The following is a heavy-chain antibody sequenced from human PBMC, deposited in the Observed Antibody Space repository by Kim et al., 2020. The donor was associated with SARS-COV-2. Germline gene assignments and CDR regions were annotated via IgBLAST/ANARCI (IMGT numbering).Heavy chain of an antibody. Sequence: GGSLRLSCAASGFTFSSYEMNWVRQAPGKGLEWVSYISSSGSTIYYADSVKGRFTISRDNAKNSLYLQMNSLRVEDTAVYYCARARTSSDAFDIWGQGTMVTVSS. CDR3: ARARTSSDAFDI. V-gene: IGHV3-48*03. CDR1: GFTFSSYE. J-gene: IGHJ3*02. CDR2: ISSSGSTI. D-gene: IGHD1-7*01.